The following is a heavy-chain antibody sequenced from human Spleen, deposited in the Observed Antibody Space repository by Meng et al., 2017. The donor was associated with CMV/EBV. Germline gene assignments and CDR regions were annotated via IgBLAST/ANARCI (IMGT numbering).Heavy chain of an antibody. CDR3: ARDSYLDCSSTSCYTENLNYYYYGMDV. CDR1: GYTFTTYG. J-gene: IGHJ6*02. CDR2: ISTYNGDT. D-gene: IGHD2-2*02. V-gene: IGHV1-18*01. Sequence: ASVKVSCKASGYTFTTYGISWVRQAPGQGLEWTGWISTYNGDTNYAQKLQDRVTMTTDTSTSTAYMELRSLRSDDTAVYYCARDSYLDCSSTSCYTENLNYYYYGMDVWGQGTTVTVSS.